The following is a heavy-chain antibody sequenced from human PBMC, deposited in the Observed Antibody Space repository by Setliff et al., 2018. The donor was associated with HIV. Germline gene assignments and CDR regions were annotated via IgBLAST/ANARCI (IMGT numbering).Heavy chain of an antibody. V-gene: IGHV4-59*11. CDR2: IYYSGST. D-gene: IGHD3-3*01. J-gene: IGHJ6*03. CDR3: ARLKPLEWLTYYYYYMDV. Sequence: SETLSLTCSVSGGSISSHYWSWIRQPPGKGLEWIGYIYYSGSTNYNPSLKSRVTISVDTSKNQFSLKLSSVTAADTAVYYCARLKPLEWLTYYYYYMDVWGKGTTVTVSS. CDR1: GGSISSHY.